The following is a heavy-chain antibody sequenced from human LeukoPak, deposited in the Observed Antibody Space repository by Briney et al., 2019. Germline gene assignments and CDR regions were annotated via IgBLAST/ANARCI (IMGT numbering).Heavy chain of an antibody. D-gene: IGHD3-10*01. CDR1: GFTFSSHA. V-gene: IGHV3-23*01. CDR2: ISGNGAGT. J-gene: IGHJ4*02. Sequence: PGGSLRLSCTPSGFTFSSHAMSWVRQAPGKGLEWVSGISGNGAGTYYGDSVKGRFTISRDNSKNTLYLQMNSLRAEDTAVYYCAKDDSYYYGSGSYSDYWGQGTLVTVSS. CDR3: AKDDSYYYGSGSYSDY.